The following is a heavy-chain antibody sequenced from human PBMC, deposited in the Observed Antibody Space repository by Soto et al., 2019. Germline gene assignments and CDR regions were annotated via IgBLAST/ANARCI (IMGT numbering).Heavy chain of an antibody. CDR3: ARAAYYYDSSGYYYFDY. Sequence: ASVKVSCKASGYTFTGYYMHWVRQAPGQGLEWMGWINPNSGGTNYAQKFQGRVTMTRDTSISTAYMELSRLRSDDTAVYYCARAAYYYDSSGYYYFDYWGQGTLVTVS. CDR2: INPNSGGT. J-gene: IGHJ4*02. D-gene: IGHD3-22*01. CDR1: GYTFTGYY. V-gene: IGHV1-2*02.